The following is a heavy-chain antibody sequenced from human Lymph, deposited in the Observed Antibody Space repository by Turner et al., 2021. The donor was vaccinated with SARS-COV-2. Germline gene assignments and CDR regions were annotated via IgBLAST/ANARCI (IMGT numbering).Heavy chain of an antibody. V-gene: IGHV3-23*01. CDR1: GFTFSSYA. D-gene: IGHD3-22*01. CDR3: AKGVRGAMIVVVIPYFDY. CDR2: ISGSGGDT. J-gene: IGHJ4*02. Sequence: EVQLLESAGGLVPSGGSLRLSCAASGFTFSSYAMSWVRQAAGKGLEWGSAISGSGGDTYYADSVKDRFTISRDNSKNTLYRQMNSLRAEDTAVYYCAKGVRGAMIVVVIPYFDYWGQGTLVTVSS.